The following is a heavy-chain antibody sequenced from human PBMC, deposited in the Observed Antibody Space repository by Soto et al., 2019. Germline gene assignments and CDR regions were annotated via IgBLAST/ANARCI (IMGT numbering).Heavy chain of an antibody. V-gene: IGHV3-7*01. CDR3: AAGRYCYDSGGYF. CDR2: IKQDGSEK. D-gene: IGHD3-22*01. CDR1: GFTFSSYW. Sequence: GGSLRLSCAASGFTFSSYWMSWVRQAPGKGLEWVANIKQDGSEKYYVDSVKGRFTISRDNAKNSLYLQMNSLRAEDTAVYYCAAGRYCYDSGGYFWGQGTLVTVSS. J-gene: IGHJ1*01.